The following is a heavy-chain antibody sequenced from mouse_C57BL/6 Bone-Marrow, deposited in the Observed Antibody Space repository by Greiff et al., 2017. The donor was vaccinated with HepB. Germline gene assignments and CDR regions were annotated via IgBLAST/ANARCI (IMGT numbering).Heavy chain of an antibody. CDR3: ARCHYYGSSCLDY. Sequence: QVQLKPSGAELAKPGASVKLSCKASGYTFTSYWMHWVKQRPGQGLEWIGYINPSSGYTKYNQKFKDKATLTAYKSSSTAYMQLSSLTYADSAVYYCARCHYYGSSCLDYWGQGTTLTVSS. V-gene: IGHV1-7*01. J-gene: IGHJ2*01. CDR1: GYTFTSYW. CDR2: INPSSGYT. D-gene: IGHD1-1*01.